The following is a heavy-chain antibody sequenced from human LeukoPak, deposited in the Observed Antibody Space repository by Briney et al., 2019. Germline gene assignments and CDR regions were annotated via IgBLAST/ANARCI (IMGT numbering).Heavy chain of an antibody. CDR1: GFTFSSYA. CDR2: ISGSGGST. Sequence: PGGSLRLSCAASGFTFSSYAMSWVRQAPGKGLEWVSAISGSGGSTYYSDSVKGRFTISRDNSKNTLYLQMNSLRAEDTAVYYCARGDSSGYYFFDYWGQGTLVTVSS. V-gene: IGHV3-23*01. J-gene: IGHJ4*02. CDR3: ARGDSSGYYFFDY. D-gene: IGHD3-22*01.